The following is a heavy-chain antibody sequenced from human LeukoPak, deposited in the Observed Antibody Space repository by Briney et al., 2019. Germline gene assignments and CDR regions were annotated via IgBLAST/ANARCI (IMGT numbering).Heavy chain of an antibody. V-gene: IGHV4-39*07. CDR1: GGSISSSSYY. J-gene: IGHJ5*02. CDR3: AGYHIVVVPAAIFGWFDP. Sequence: PSETLSLTCTVSGGSISSSSYYWGWIRQPPGKGLEWIGSIYYSGSTYYNPSLKSRVTISVDTSKNQFSLKLSSVTAADTAVYYCAGYHIVVVPAAIFGWFDPWGQGTLVTVCS. D-gene: IGHD2-2*02. CDR2: IYYSGST.